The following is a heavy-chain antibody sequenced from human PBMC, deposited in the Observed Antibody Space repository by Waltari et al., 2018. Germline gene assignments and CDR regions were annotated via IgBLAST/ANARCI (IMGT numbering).Heavy chain of an antibody. J-gene: IGHJ3*02. CDR3: AKDLGIRDAFDI. CDR2: IYSGGST. CDR1: GFTFSSYA. V-gene: IGHV3-23*03. D-gene: IGHD2-21*01. Sequence: EVQLLESGGGLVQPGGSLRLSCAASGFTFSSYAMSWVRQAPGKGLEWVSVIYSGGSTYYADSAKGRFTISRDNSKNTLYLQMNSLRAEDTAVYYCAKDLGIRDAFDIWGQGTMVTVSS.